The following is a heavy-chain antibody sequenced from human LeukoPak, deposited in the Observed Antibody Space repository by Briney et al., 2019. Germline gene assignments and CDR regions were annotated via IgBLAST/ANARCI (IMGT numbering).Heavy chain of an antibody. J-gene: IGHJ4*02. CDR3: ASPSEYSSSWYHYFDY. CDR1: GGSISSSSYY. Sequence: SETLSLTCTVSGGSISSSSYYWGWIRQPPGKGLEWIGSIYYSGSTYYNPSLKSRVTISVDTSKHQYSLKLTSVTAADTAVYYCASPSEYSSSWYHYFDYWGEGTLVTVSS. V-gene: IGHV4-39*01. CDR2: IYYSGST. D-gene: IGHD6-13*01.